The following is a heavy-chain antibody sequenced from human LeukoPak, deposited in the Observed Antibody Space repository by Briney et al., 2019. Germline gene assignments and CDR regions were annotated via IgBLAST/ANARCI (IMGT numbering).Heavy chain of an antibody. CDR1: GYTFTSYY. Sequence: ASVKVSCKASGYTFTSYYMHWVRQAPGHGLEWMGIINPSGGTTTYAQKFQDRVTMTRDTSTSTVYMELSSLRSEDTAVYYCARSGPYRSPIDYWGQGTLVTVSS. D-gene: IGHD6-13*01. CDR3: ARSGPYRSPIDY. V-gene: IGHV1-46*01. J-gene: IGHJ4*02. CDR2: INPSGGTT.